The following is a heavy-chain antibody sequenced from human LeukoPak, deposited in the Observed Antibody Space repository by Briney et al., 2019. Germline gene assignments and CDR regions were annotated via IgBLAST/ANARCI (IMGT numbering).Heavy chain of an antibody. CDR1: GFTVSSNY. Sequence: GGSLRLSCAASGFTVSSNYMNWVRQAPGKGLDWVSVIYGGGSTYYADSVKDRFTISRDNSKNTLYLQMNSLRVEDTAVYYCAGGLFDMSTPFDYWGQGTLVTVSS. D-gene: IGHD3-9*01. J-gene: IGHJ4*02. V-gene: IGHV3-66*01. CDR2: IYGGGST. CDR3: AGGLFDMSTPFDY.